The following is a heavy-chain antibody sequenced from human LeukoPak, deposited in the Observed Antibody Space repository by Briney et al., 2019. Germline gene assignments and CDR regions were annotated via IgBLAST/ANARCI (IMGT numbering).Heavy chain of an antibody. J-gene: IGHJ4*02. V-gene: IGHV3-7*01. CDR2: IKQDGSEK. CDR1: GFTFSSYW. CDR3: ASPSGYSYVSSFDH. D-gene: IGHD5-18*01. Sequence: PGGSLRPSCAASGFTFSSYWMSWVRQAPGKGLEWVANIKQDGSEKYYVDSVKGRFTISRDNAKNSLYLQMNSLRAEDTAVYYCASPSGYSYVSSFDHWGQGTLVTVSS.